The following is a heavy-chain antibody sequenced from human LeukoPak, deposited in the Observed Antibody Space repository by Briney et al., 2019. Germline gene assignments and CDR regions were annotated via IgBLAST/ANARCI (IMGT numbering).Heavy chain of an antibody. D-gene: IGHD2-2*03. CDR2: IRSKAYGGTT. V-gene: IGHV3-49*03. CDR1: GFTFGDYA. J-gene: IGHJ4*02. Sequence: GRSLRLSCTASGFTFGDYAISWFRQAAGEWMEWVGFIRSKAYGGTTEYAASVKGRFTISRDDSKSIAYLQMNSLKTEDTAVYYCTRDGLIGYWGQGTLVTVSS. CDR3: TRDGLIGY.